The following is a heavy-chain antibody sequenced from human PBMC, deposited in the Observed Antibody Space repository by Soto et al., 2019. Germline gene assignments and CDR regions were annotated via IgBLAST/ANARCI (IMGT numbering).Heavy chain of an antibody. J-gene: IGHJ4*02. Sequence: QVPLVQSGAGVKKPGSSVKVSCEASGGTSTIYTITWVRQAPGQGLAWMGRIVPMLGITNYARNFQGRVTFTADTSTGTAYMELSSLRFEDTAMYYCATEKYGAGRVGVFYWGQGTQVTVSS. CDR3: ATEKYGAGRVGVFY. D-gene: IGHD1-26*01. V-gene: IGHV1-69*08. CDR1: GGTSTIYT. CDR2: IVPMLGIT.